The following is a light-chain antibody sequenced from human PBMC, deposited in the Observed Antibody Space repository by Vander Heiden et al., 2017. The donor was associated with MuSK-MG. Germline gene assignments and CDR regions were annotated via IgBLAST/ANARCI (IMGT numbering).Light chain of an antibody. Sequence: EIVLTQSPATLSVSPGEGAALSCRASQSVSSNLAWYQQKPGQAPRLLIYGASTRATGIPARFSGSGYGTEFTLTITSRQSEDFAVYYCQQDNNWPLYTFGPGTKLEIK. CDR2: GAS. CDR3: QQDNNWPLYT. V-gene: IGKV3-15*01. CDR1: QSVSSN. J-gene: IGKJ2*01.